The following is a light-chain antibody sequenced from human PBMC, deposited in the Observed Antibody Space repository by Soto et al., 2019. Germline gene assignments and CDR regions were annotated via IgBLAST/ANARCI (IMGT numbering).Light chain of an antibody. CDR3: QQYINWPAYS. CDR2: GAS. Sequence: EIAMTQSPATLSLSPGEKVTLSCRASQSVGTSLAWYQQKPGQPPRILIFGASTRITGIPDRFSGSGSGTEFTLTISSLHSEDFAVYYCQQYINWPAYSFGPGTKLEMK. J-gene: IGKJ2*01. CDR1: QSVGTS. V-gene: IGKV3-15*01.